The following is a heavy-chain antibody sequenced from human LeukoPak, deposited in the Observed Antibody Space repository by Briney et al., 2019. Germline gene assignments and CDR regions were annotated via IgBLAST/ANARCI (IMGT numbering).Heavy chain of an antibody. V-gene: IGHV3-33*01. CDR1: GFTFSSYG. Sequence: GGSLRLSCAASGFTFSSYGMHWVRQAPGKGLEWVAVIWYDGSNKYYADSVKGRFTISRDNSKNTLYLQMNSLRAEDTAVYYCARSEAYYYMDVWGKGTTVTVSS. CDR3: ARSEAYYYMDV. CDR2: IWYDGSNK. J-gene: IGHJ6*03.